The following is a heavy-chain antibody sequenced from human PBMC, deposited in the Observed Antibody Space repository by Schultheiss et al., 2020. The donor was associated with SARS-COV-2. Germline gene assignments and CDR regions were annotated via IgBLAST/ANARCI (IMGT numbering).Heavy chain of an antibody. Sequence: SLRLSCAASGFTFSSYAMHWVRQAPGKGLEWVSGISWNSGSIGYADSVKGRFTISRDNSKNTLYLQMNSLRPEDTAIYYCARDLPPHDYWGQGTLVTVSS. CDR2: ISWNSGSI. CDR1: GFTFSSYA. CDR3: ARDLPPHDY. J-gene: IGHJ4*02. V-gene: IGHV3-9*01.